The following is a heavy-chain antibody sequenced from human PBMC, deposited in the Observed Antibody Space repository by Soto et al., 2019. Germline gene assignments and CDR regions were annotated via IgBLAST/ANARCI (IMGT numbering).Heavy chain of an antibody. CDR1: GFTFSSYW. CDR2: IKQDGSEK. CDR3: ARFYYDSSGYLPSPYYYYYGMDV. D-gene: IGHD3-22*01. V-gene: IGHV3-7*04. J-gene: IGHJ6*02. Sequence: LRGSLRLSCAASGFTFSSYWMSWVPQAPGKGLEWVANIKQDGSEKYYVDSVKGRFTISRDNAKNSLYLQMNSLRAEDMAVYYCARFYYDSSGYLPSPYYYYYGMDVWGQGTTVTVSS.